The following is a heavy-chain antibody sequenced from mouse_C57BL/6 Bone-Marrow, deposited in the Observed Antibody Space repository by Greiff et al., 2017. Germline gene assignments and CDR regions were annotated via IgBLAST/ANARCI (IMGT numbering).Heavy chain of an antibody. J-gene: IGHJ3*01. D-gene: IGHD2-4*01. CDR1: GYTFTSYG. V-gene: IGHV1-81*01. Sequence: VQLQQSGAELARPGASVKLSCKASGYTFTSYGISWVKQRTGQGLEWIGESYPRSGNTYYNEKFKGKATLTADKSSSTAYMELRSLTSEDSAVYFCAREDYDYDDWFAYWGQGTLVTVSA. CDR2: SYPRSGNT. CDR3: AREDYDYDDWFAY.